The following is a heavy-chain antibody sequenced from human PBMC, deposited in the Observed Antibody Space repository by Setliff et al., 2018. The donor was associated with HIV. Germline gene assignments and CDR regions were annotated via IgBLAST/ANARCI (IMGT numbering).Heavy chain of an antibody. CDR2: IYSPITSS. V-gene: IGHV4-4*07. Sequence: LSLTCTVSGGSISGYHWTWIRQPAGKGLEWIGRIYSPITSSNYNASLKSRVTMSVDTSKNQFSLRLNSVTSADTAVYFCARDRGPYCSGPCHPPHWSYMDVWGKGTSVTVSS. CDR3: ARDRGPYCSGPCHPPHWSYMDV. J-gene: IGHJ6*04. CDR1: GGSISGYH. D-gene: IGHD2-15*01.